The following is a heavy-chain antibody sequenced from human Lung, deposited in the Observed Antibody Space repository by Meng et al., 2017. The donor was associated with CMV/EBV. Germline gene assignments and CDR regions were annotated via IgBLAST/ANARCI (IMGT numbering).Heavy chain of an antibody. D-gene: IGHD6-6*01. J-gene: IGHJ4*02. CDR1: GFTFSTYW. Sequence: SCAASGFTFSTYWMHWVRQAPGKGLVWVSRINSAGSTRYADSVRGRLTISRDNAKNTLYLQMNSLRAEDTAVYYCVVSPYSRSPQWGQGTLVTVSS. V-gene: IGHV3-74*01. CDR3: VVSPYSRSPQ. CDR2: INSAGST.